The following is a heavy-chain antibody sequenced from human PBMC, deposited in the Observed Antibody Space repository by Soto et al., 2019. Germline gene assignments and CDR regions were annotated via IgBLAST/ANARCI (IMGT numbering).Heavy chain of an antibody. V-gene: IGHV4-39*02. CDR2: IYYSGST. CDR3: AREWGLLPYYVMNV. CDR1: GGSISSISYY. J-gene: IGHJ6*02. D-gene: IGHD7-27*01. Sequence: LALTCTVSGGSISSISYYWGWVRHPPGKGLEWIGSIYYSGSTYYNPSLKSRVTISVDTSKNNFSLNLSSVTAADTAVYFCAREWGLLPYYVMNVWGHGTAVTVSS.